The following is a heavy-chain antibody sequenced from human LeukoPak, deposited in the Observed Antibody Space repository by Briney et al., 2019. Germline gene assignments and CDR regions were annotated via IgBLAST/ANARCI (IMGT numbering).Heavy chain of an antibody. CDR1: GFTFDDYA. CDR2: ISWNSGSI. CDR3: AKDIGDSYSPLSAIPYYGMDV. J-gene: IGHJ6*02. D-gene: IGHD2-21*02. Sequence: GRSLRLSCAASGFTFDDYAMHWVRQAPGKGLEWVSGISWNSGSIGYADSVKGRFTISRDNAKNSLYLQMNSLRAEDTALYYCAKDIGDSYSPLSAIPYYGMDVWGQGTTVTVSS. V-gene: IGHV3-9*01.